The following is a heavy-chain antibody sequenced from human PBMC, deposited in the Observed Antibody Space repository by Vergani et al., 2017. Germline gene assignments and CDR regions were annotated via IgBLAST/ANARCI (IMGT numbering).Heavy chain of an antibody. CDR1: GGSISSGGYY. Sequence: QVQLQESGPGLVKPSQTLSLTCTVSGGSISSGGYYWSWIRQHPGKGLEWIGYIYYSGSTYYNPSLKSLVTISVDTSKNQFSLKLSSVTAADTAVYYCARXSRMITFGGVIVPYYMDVGGKGTMVTVSS. V-gene: IGHV4-31*01. CDR3: ARXSRMITFGGVIVPYYMDV. D-gene: IGHD3-16*02. CDR2: IYYSGST. J-gene: IGHJ6*03.